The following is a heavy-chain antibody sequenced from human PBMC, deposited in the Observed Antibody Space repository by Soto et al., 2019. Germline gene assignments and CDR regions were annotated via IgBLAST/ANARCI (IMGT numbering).Heavy chain of an antibody. CDR2: ISAYNGNT. D-gene: IGHD2-8*01. CDR3: ARGYGVYKHYYYYYMDV. V-gene: IGHV1-18*01. CDR1: GYTFTSYG. Sequence: ASVKVSCKASGYTFTSYGISWVRQAPGQGLEWMGWISAYNGNTNYAQKLQGRVTMTTDPSTSTAYMELRSLRSDDTAVYYCARGYGVYKHYYYYYMDVSGKGTTVTVSS. J-gene: IGHJ6*03.